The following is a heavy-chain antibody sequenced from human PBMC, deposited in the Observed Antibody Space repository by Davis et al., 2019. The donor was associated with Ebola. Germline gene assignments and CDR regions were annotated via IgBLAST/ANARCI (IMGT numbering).Heavy chain of an antibody. D-gene: IGHD3-22*01. CDR1: GFTFSSYG. Sequence: GESLKISCAASGFTFSSYGMHWVRQAPGKGLEWVAVIWYDGSNKYYADSVKGRFTISRDNSKNTLYLQMNSLRAEDTAVYYCARGYLKYYYDSSGLNYWGQGTLVTVSS. CDR2: IWYDGSNK. CDR3: ARGYLKYYYDSSGLNY. J-gene: IGHJ4*02. V-gene: IGHV3-33*01.